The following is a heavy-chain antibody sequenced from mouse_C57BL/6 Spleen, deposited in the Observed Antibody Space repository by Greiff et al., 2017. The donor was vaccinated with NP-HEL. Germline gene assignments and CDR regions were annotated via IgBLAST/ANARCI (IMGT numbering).Heavy chain of an antibody. CDR2: ISSGSSTI. D-gene: IGHD1-1*01. CDR3: AKVYYGSSHYAMDY. V-gene: IGHV5-17*01. Sequence: EVNVVESGGGLVKPGGSLKLSCAASGFTFSDYGMHWVRQAPEKGLEWVAYISSGSSTIYYADTVKGRFTISRDNAKNTLFLQMTSLRSEDTAMYYCAKVYYGSSHYAMDYWGQGTSVTVSS. J-gene: IGHJ4*01. CDR1: GFTFSDYG.